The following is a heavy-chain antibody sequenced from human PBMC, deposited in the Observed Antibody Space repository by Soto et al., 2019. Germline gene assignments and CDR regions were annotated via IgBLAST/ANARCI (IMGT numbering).Heavy chain of an antibody. D-gene: IGHD3-16*02. CDR1: GYTFTDYY. V-gene: IGHV1-46*01. Sequence: QVQLVQSGAEVKKPGASVKVSCKASGYTFTDYYMHWVRQAPGQGLEWMGIINPSDASTTYAQKFQGRVTMASDTSTTTVYMELSSLRSQYTAVYFWSSGSVLHLGELSLGNFWGQGTLVTVSS. CDR3: SSGSVLHLGELSLGNF. J-gene: IGHJ4*02. CDR2: INPSDAST.